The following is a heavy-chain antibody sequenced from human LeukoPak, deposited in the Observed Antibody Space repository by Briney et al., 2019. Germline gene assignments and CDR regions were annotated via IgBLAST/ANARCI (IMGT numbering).Heavy chain of an antibody. CDR1: GGSISSYY. CDR2: INHSGST. V-gene: IGHV4-34*01. Sequence: MSSETLSLTCTVSGGSISSYYWSWIRQPPGKGLEWIGEINHSGSTNYNPSLKSRVTISVDTSKNQFSLKLSSVTAADTAVYYCARDDFWSGYSPVWGQGTMVTVPS. CDR3: ARDDFWSGYSPV. J-gene: IGHJ3*01. D-gene: IGHD3-3*01.